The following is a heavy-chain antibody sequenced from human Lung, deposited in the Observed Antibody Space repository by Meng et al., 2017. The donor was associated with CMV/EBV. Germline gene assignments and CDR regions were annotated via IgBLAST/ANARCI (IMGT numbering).Heavy chain of an antibody. CDR1: GGSFSGYY. CDR2: INHSGST. Sequence: SETLSLXCAVYGGSFSGYYWSWIRQPPGKGLEWIGEINHSGSTNYNTSLKSRVTISVDTSKNQFSLKLSSVTAADTAVYYCARKKSLTMVRGKMRGGWFDPWGQGTLVTVSS. CDR3: ARKKSLTMVRGKMRGGWFDP. D-gene: IGHD3-10*01. J-gene: IGHJ5*02. V-gene: IGHV4-34*01.